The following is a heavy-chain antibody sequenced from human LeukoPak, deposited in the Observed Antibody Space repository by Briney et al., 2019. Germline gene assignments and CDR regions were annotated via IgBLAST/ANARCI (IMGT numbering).Heavy chain of an antibody. Sequence: SSETLSLTCAAYGGSFSGYYWSWIRQPPGKGLEWIGEINHSGSTNYNPSLKSRVTISVDTSKNQFSLKLSSVTAADTAVYYCARSADLDVYYDFWSGYRYWGQGTLVTVSS. CDR2: INHSGST. CDR3: ARSADLDVYYDFWSGYRY. V-gene: IGHV4-34*01. CDR1: GGSFSGYY. D-gene: IGHD3-3*01. J-gene: IGHJ4*02.